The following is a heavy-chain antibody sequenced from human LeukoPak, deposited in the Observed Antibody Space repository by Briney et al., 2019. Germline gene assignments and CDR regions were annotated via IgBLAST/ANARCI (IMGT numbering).Heavy chain of an antibody. D-gene: IGHD4-11*01. CDR1: GGSINSHYY. CDR3: AREDYSKYYFDY. V-gene: IGHV4-59*01. Sequence: SETLSLTCTVSGGSINSHYYWSWSRQPPGKGLEWIGYIHYSGTTNYKSSLKSRVTISVDTSKNQFSLKLSSVTAADTAVYYCAREDYSKYYFDYWGQGTLVTVSS. J-gene: IGHJ4*02. CDR2: IHYSGTT.